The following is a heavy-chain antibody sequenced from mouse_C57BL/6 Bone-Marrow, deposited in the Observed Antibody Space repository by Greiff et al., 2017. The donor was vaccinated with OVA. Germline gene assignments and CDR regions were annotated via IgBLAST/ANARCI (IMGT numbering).Heavy chain of an antibody. CDR1: GYSFTGYY. V-gene: IGHV1-42*01. D-gene: IGHD4-1*01. CDR2: INPSTGGT. Sequence: EVQLQQSGPELVKPGASVKISCKASGYSFTGYYMNWVKQSPEKSLEWIGEINPSTGGTTYNQKFKAKATLTVDKSSSTAYMQLKSLTSEDSAVYYCARWLPNWGLYAMDYWGQGTSVTVSS. CDR3: ARWLPNWGLYAMDY. J-gene: IGHJ4*01.